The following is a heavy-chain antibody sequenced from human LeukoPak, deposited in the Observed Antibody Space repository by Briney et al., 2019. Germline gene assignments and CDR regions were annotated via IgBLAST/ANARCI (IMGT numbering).Heavy chain of an antibody. CDR1: GFTFSSYA. V-gene: IGHV3-23*01. CDR3: AKDLQRGYDFWSGPRYYFDY. Sequence: PGGSLRLSCAASGFTFSSYAMSWVRQAPGKGLEWVSAISGSGGSTYYADSVKGRFTISRDNSKNTLYLQMNSLRAEDTAVYYCAKDLQRGYDFWSGPRYYFDYWGQGTLVTVSS. D-gene: IGHD3-3*01. J-gene: IGHJ4*02. CDR2: ISGSGGST.